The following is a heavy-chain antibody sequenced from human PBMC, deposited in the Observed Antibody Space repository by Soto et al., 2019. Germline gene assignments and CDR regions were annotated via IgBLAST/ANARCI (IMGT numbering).Heavy chain of an antibody. CDR1: GGTFSSYA. Sequence: QVQLVQSGAEVKKPGSSVKVSCKASGGTFSSYAISWVRQAPGQGLEWMGGIIPIFGTANYAQKFQGRVTITADESTSTAYMERSSLRAEDTAVYYCAREVRGYYDSSGYYRRPRYFDYWGQGTLVTVSS. J-gene: IGHJ4*02. V-gene: IGHV1-69*01. CDR2: IIPIFGTA. D-gene: IGHD3-22*01. CDR3: AREVRGYYDSSGYYRRPRYFDY.